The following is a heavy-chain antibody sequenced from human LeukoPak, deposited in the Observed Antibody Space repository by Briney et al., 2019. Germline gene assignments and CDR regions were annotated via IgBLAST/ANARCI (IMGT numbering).Heavy chain of an antibody. CDR1: GGSISSYY. Sequence: SETLSLTCTVSGGSISSYYWSWIRQPPGKGLEWIGYIYYSGSTNYNPSLKSRVTISVDTSKNQFSLKLSSATAADTAVYYCARDRAVATVSDYGMDVWGQGTTVTVSS. CDR3: ARDRAVATVSDYGMDV. CDR2: IYYSGST. V-gene: IGHV4-59*01. J-gene: IGHJ6*02. D-gene: IGHD5-12*01.